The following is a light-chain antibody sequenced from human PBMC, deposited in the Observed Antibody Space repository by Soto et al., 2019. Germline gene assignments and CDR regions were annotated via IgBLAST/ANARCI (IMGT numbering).Light chain of an antibody. CDR1: QSVSSN. CDR2: GAS. Sequence: EIVMTQSPATQSVSPGESATLSCRASQSVSSNLAWYQQKPGQAPRLLIYGASTRATGIPARFSGSGSGTEFTLTISSLQSEDFAVYYCQQYNNWPPWTFGQGTKVDIK. V-gene: IGKV3-15*01. CDR3: QQYNNWPPWT. J-gene: IGKJ1*01.